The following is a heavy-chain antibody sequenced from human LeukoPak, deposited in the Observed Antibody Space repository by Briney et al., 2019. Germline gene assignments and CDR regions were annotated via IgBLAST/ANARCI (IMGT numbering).Heavy chain of an antibody. D-gene: IGHD5-18*01. CDR2: INPNSGGT. J-gene: IGHJ4*02. Sequence: ASVKVSCKASGYTCTGYYMHWVRQAPGQGPEWMGWINPNSGGTNYAQKFQGRVTMTRDTSISTAYMELSRLRSDDTAVYYCARDSGDTAMGAGGYWGQGTLVTVSS. V-gene: IGHV1-2*02. CDR1: GYTCTGYY. CDR3: ARDSGDTAMGAGGY.